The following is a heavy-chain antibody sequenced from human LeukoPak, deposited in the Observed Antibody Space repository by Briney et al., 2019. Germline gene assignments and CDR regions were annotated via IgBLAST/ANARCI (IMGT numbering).Heavy chain of an antibody. Sequence: GGSLRLSCAASGFTFSSYWMHWVRQAPGKGLVWVSRINSDGSSTSYADSVKGRFTISKDNAKNSLYLQMNSLRAEDTAVYYCARVYYYDSSGYPDWFDPWGQGTLVTVSS. CDR2: INSDGSST. D-gene: IGHD3-22*01. V-gene: IGHV3-74*01. CDR1: GFTFSSYW. CDR3: ARVYYYDSSGYPDWFDP. J-gene: IGHJ5*02.